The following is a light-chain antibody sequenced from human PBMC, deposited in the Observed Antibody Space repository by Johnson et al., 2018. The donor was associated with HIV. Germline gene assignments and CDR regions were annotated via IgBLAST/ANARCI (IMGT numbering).Light chain of an antibody. Sequence: QPVLTQPPSVSAAPGQKVTISCSGSSSNIGNNYVSWYQQLPGTAPKLLIYENNKRPSGIPDRFSGSKSGTSATLGITGLQTGDEADYYCGTWDSNVNTGYVFGTGTQVTVL. CDR3: GTWDSNVNTGYV. V-gene: IGLV1-51*02. CDR2: ENN. CDR1: SSNIGNNY. J-gene: IGLJ1*01.